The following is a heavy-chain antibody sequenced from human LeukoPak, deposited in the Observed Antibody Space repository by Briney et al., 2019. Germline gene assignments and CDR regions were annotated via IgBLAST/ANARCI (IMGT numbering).Heavy chain of an antibody. CDR3: AKDPHIQLRLPFFDY. J-gene: IGHJ4*02. V-gene: IGHV3-30*18. CDR1: GFTFSSYG. D-gene: IGHD5-18*01. Sequence: GGSLRLSCAASGFTFSSYGMHWVRQAPGKGLEWVAVISYDGSNKYYADSVKGRFTISRDNSRNTLYLQMNSLRAEDTAVYYCAKDPHIQLRLPFFDYWGQGTLVTVSS. CDR2: ISYDGSNK.